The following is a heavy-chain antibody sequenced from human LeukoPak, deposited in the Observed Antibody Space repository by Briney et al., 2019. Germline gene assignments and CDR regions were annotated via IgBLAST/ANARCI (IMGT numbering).Heavy chain of an antibody. CDR3: ARPLGYGGADV. J-gene: IGHJ6*04. CDR1: GFTFSSYW. CDR2: INTDGSST. V-gene: IGHV3-74*01. Sequence: GGSLRLSCAASGFTFSSYWMHWVRQAPGKGLVWVSRINTDGSSTSYADSVKGRFTISRDNAKNTLYLQMNSLRAEDTAVYYCARPLGYGGADVWGKGTTVTVSS. D-gene: IGHD5-12*01.